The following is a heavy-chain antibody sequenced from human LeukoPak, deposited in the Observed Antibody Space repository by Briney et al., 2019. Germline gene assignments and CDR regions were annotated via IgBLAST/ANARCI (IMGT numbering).Heavy chain of an antibody. CDR2: IRYDGSNK. D-gene: IGHD2-2*01. CDR3: AKDVGYQLLSPDWFDP. CDR1: GFTFSSYG. Sequence: GGSLRLSCAASGFTFSSYGMHWVRQAPGKGLEWVAFIRYDGSNKYYADSVKGRFTISRDNSKNTLYLQMNSLRAEDTAVYYCAKDVGYQLLSPDWFDPWGQGTLVTVSS. V-gene: IGHV3-30*02. J-gene: IGHJ5*02.